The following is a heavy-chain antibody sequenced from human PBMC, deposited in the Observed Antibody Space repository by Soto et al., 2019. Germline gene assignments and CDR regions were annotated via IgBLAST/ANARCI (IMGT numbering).Heavy chain of an antibody. Sequence: ASVKVSCKVSGYTLTELSMHWVRQAPGKGLEWMGGFDPEDGETIYAQKFQGRVTMTEDTSTDTAYMELSSLRSEDTAVYYCATHTSYDSSGYYLTENKGRFDYWGQGTLVTVSS. V-gene: IGHV1-24*01. CDR2: FDPEDGET. J-gene: IGHJ4*02. CDR3: ATHTSYDSSGYYLTENKGRFDY. D-gene: IGHD3-22*01. CDR1: GYTLTELS.